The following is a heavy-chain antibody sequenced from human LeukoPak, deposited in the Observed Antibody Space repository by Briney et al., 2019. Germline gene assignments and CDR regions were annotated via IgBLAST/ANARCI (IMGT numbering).Heavy chain of an antibody. CDR1: GFTFSSYA. CDR2: TSGSGSST. D-gene: IGHD3-10*01. V-gene: IGHV3-23*01. J-gene: IGHJ4*02. CDR3: ARGLSGTYFALDY. Sequence: GGSLRLSCAASGFTFSSYAMNWVRQAPGKGLEWVSGTSGSGSSTYYADSVKGRFTIPRDNSKNTLSLQMNSLGAEDTAVYYCARGLSGTYFALDYWGQGTRVTVSS.